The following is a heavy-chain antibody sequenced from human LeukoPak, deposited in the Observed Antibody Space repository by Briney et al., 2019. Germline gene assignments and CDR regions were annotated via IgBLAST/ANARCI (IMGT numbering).Heavy chain of an antibody. J-gene: IGHJ3*02. D-gene: IGHD5-24*01. CDR2: INNDGGGT. CDR3: ARGGYNHAFDI. V-gene: IGHV3-74*01. CDR1: GVTSSNYW. Sequence: PGGSLRLSCAVSGVTSSNYWANWVRQPPGKGLVWVSRINNDGGGTIYADSVRGRFTISRDNAKNTLYLQMNSLGAEDTAVYYCARGGYNHAFDIWGQGTVVTVSS.